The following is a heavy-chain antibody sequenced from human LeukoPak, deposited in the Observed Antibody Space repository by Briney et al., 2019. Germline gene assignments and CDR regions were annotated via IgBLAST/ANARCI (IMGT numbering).Heavy chain of an antibody. CDR2: ISAYNGNT. J-gene: IGHJ6*02. CDR1: GYTFTSYY. V-gene: IGHV1-18*04. CDR3: ARDPPLKGYGMDV. Sequence: ASVKVSCKPSGYTFTSYYMHWVRQAPGQGLEWMGWISAYNGNTNYAQKLQGRVTMTTDTSTSTAYMELRSLRSDDTAVYYCARDPPLKGYGMDVWGQGTTATVSS.